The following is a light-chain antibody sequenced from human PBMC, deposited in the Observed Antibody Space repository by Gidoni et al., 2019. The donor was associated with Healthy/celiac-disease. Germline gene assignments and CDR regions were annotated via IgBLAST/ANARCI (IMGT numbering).Light chain of an antibody. Sequence: EIVLTQSPATLSLSPGERSTISCRASQSVSSYLAWYQQKPGQAPRLLIYDASNSATGIPARFSGSGSGTDFTLTISSLEPEDFAVYYCQQRSNWPMCSFGQGTKLEIK. CDR1: QSVSSY. CDR2: DAS. V-gene: IGKV3-11*01. CDR3: QQRSNWPMCS. J-gene: IGKJ2*04.